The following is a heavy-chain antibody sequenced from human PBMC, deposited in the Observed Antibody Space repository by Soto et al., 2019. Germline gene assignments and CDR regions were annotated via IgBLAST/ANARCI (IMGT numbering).Heavy chain of an antibody. J-gene: IGHJ4*02. CDR1: GFTFSSYG. Sequence: VQLVESGGGVVQPGRSLRLSCAASGFTFSSYGMHWVRQAPGKGLEWVAVISYDGSNKYYADSVKGRFTISRDNSKNTLYLQMNSLRAEDTAVYYCAKATIGLYFDYWGQGTLVTVSS. CDR2: ISYDGSNK. D-gene: IGHD3-9*01. CDR3: AKATIGLYFDY. V-gene: IGHV3-30*18.